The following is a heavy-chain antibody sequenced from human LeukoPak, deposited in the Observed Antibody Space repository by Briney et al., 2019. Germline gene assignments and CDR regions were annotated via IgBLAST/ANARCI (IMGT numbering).Heavy chain of an antibody. CDR2: IYYSGSA. J-gene: IGHJ4*02. Sequence: SETLSLTCTVSGGPVSSYYWSWIRQPPGKGLEWIGYIYYSGSANYNPSLKSRVTISLDTSKNQFSLKLTSVTAADTAVYYCARAPYNYGYFDYWGQGTLVTVSS. CDR1: GGPVSSYY. CDR3: ARAPYNYGYFDY. D-gene: IGHD5-24*01. V-gene: IGHV4-59*02.